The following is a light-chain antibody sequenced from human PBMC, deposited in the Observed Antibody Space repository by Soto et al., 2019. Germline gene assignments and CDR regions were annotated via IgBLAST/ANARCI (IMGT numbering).Light chain of an antibody. J-gene: IGLJ2*01. CDR1: SGHTNYA. V-gene: IGLV4-69*01. CDR3: QTWGTGIVT. CDR2: INSAGSH. Sequence: QPVLTQSPSASASPGASVKLTCTLSSGHTNYAIAWHQQQPEKGPRFLMKINSAGSHSKGDRVPDRFSGSSSGAERYFTISSLQSEDEADYYCQTWGTGIVTFGGGTKLTVL.